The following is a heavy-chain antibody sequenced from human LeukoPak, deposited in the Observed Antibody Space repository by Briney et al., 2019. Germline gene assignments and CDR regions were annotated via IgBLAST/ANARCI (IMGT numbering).Heavy chain of an antibody. J-gene: IGHJ4*02. V-gene: IGHV3-53*01. CDR2: LYSGGTT. CDR3: AKDMTPYDDYVWGTPDY. CDR1: GFTVSSNY. Sequence: PGGSLRLSCAASGFTVSSNYMSWVRQAPGKGLECVSILYSGGTTYYADSVKGRFTISRDNSKNTLSLQMNSLRAEDTAVYYCAKDMTPYDDYVWGTPDYWGQGTLVTVSS. D-gene: IGHD3-16*01.